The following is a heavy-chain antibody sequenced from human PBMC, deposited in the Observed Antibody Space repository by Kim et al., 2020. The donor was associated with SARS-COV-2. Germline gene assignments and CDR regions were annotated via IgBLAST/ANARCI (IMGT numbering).Heavy chain of an antibody. D-gene: IGHD6-13*01. V-gene: IGHV4-59*01. CDR3: ARDVISSSSDAFDI. Sequence: DPSLESGVTISVDTSKNQFSLKLSSGTAADTAVYYCARDVISSSSDAFDIWGQVTMVTVSS. J-gene: IGHJ3*02.